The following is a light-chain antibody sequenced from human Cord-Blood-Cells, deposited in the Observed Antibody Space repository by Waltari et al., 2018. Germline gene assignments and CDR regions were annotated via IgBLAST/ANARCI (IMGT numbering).Light chain of an antibody. J-gene: IGLJ3*02. Sequence: QSALTQPRSVSGSPGQSVTISCTGTRSDVGGYNYVSWYQQHPGKDPELMIYDVSKRPSGVPDRFSGSKSGNTASLTISGLQAEDEADYYCCSYAGSYTWVFGGGTKLAVL. CDR2: DVS. CDR1: RSDVGGYNY. CDR3: CSYAGSYTWV. V-gene: IGLV2-11*01.